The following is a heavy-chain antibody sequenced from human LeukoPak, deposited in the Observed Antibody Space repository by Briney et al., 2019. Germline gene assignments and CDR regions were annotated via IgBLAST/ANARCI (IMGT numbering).Heavy chain of an antibody. V-gene: IGHV3-48*02. CDR2: ISSDSGTI. CDR1: GFAFFAYD. CDR3: ARISNYHFGY. D-gene: IGHD4/OR15-4a*01. Sequence: GGSLRLSCAASGFAFFAYDMGWVRQAPGKGLEWISYISSDSGTIYHADSVKGQFTISRDNAKNSLYLQLNSLRDEDTAVYYCARISNYHFGYWGQGTLVTVSS. J-gene: IGHJ4*02.